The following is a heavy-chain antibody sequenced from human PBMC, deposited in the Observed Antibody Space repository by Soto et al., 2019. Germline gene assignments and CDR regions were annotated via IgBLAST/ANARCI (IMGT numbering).Heavy chain of an antibody. CDR3: AAGEASSRNLAPYYLDF. Sequence: SETLSLTCTVSGGSISSYFWTWIRQPPGKGLEWIGYIHYSGTTSFFPSYNPSLRSRVTISEDTSKNQFSLKLLSVTTADTAVYFCAAGEASSRNLAPYYLDFWGQGTLVTVSS. D-gene: IGHD6-13*01. V-gene: IGHV4-59*01. CDR1: GGSISSYF. CDR2: IHYSGTT. J-gene: IGHJ4*02.